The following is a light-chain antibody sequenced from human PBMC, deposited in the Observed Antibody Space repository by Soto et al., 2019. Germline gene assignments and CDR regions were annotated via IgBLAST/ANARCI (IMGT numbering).Light chain of an antibody. V-gene: IGKV3-15*01. Sequence: EIVMTQSPTTLSVSPGERATLSCRASQSVGSKLIWYQHKPGQAPRLLIYGASARATGIPTRFSGSGSGTEFTLPISSVQSEDSAIYYCQERSKWPLYTFGPWTKLEI. CDR2: GAS. J-gene: IGKJ2*01. CDR1: QSVGSK. CDR3: QERSKWPLYT.